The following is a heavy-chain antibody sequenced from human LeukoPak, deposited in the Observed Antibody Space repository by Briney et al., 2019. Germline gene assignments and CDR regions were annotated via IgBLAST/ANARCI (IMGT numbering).Heavy chain of an antibody. V-gene: IGHV4-34*01. Sequence: SETLSLTCAVYGGSFSGYYWSWIRQPPGKGLEWIGSIYYSGSTYYNPSLKSRVTISVDTSKNQFSLKLSSVTAADTAVYYCAREGRIAAAGKIDYWGQGTLVTVSS. CDR3: AREGRIAAAGKIDY. CDR1: GGSFSGYY. J-gene: IGHJ4*02. D-gene: IGHD6-13*01. CDR2: IYYSGST.